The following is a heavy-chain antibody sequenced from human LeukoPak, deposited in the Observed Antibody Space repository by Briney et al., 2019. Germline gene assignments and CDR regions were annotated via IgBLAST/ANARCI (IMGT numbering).Heavy chain of an antibody. V-gene: IGHV1-18*01. CDR3: ARIRAYSSSWKTGSDWFDP. D-gene: IGHD6-13*01. CDR2: ISAYIGNT. Sequence: ASVKVSCKASGYTFTSYGISWVRQAPGQGLEWMGWISAYIGNTNYAQKLQGRVTMTTDTSTSTAYMELRSLRSDDTAVYYCARIRAYSSSWKTGSDWFDPWGQGTLVTVSS. J-gene: IGHJ5*02. CDR1: GYTFTSYG.